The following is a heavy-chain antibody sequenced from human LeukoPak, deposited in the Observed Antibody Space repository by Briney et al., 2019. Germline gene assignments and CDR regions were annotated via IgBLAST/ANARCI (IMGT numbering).Heavy chain of an antibody. CDR1: GYTFTGYY. V-gene: IGHV1-18*04. D-gene: IGHD3-10*01. Sequence: GASVKVSCKASGYTFTGYYMHWVRQAPGQGLEWMGWINPNSGNTNYAQKLQGRVTMTTDTSTSTAYMELRSLRSDDTAVYYCARCWWGSGSYKNWFDPWGQGTLVTVSS. J-gene: IGHJ5*02. CDR3: ARCWWGSGSYKNWFDP. CDR2: INPNSGNT.